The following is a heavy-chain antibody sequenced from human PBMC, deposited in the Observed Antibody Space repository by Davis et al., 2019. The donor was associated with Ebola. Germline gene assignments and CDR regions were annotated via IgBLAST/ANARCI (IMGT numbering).Heavy chain of an antibody. Sequence: ASVKVSCKASGYTFTSYYMHWVRQAPGQGLEWMGIINPTDGSTRYAQRFQGRVTVTMDTSTSRVYMDLSSLRSDDTALFYCARALDISPRPFDNWGQGTQITVSS. CDR2: INPTDGST. J-gene: IGHJ4*02. CDR1: GYTFTSYY. V-gene: IGHV1-46*01. CDR3: ARALDISPRPFDN. D-gene: IGHD3-9*01.